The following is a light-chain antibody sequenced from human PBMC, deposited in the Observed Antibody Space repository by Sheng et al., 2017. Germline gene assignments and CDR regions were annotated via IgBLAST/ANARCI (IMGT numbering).Light chain of an antibody. CDR1: QSLSSN. CDR2: DAS. Sequence: EIVMTQSPATLSVSPGERATLSCRASQSLSSNLAWYQQKPGQAPRLLIYDASNRATGIPARFSGSGSGTDFTLTISSLEPEDFAVYYCQQRAKWPLTFGGGTKVEIK. J-gene: IGKJ4*01. V-gene: IGKV3-11*01. CDR3: QQRAKWPLT.